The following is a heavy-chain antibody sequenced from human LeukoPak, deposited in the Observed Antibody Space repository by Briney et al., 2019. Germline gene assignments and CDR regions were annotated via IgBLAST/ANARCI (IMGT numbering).Heavy chain of an antibody. CDR3: AREGSPGYCSGGSCPLDY. J-gene: IGHJ4*02. V-gene: IGHV1-18*01. CDR2: ISAYNGNT. D-gene: IGHD2-15*01. CDR1: GYTFTSYG. Sequence: ASVKVSCKASGYTFTSYGISWVRQAPGQGLEWMGWISAYNGNTNYAQKLQGRVTMTTDTSTSTAYMELRSLRSDDTAVYYCAREGSPGYCSGGSCPLDYWGQGTLVTVSS.